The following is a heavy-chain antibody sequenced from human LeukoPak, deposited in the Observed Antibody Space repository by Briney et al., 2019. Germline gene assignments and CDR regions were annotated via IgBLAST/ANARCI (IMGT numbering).Heavy chain of an antibody. V-gene: IGHV4-31*03. J-gene: IGHJ3*02. CDR1: GGSISSGGYY. D-gene: IGHD6-19*01. CDR3: ASGSSGWYNAFDI. CDR2: IYYSGST. Sequence: PSETLSLTCTVSGGSISSGGYYWSWIRQHPGKGLEWIGYIYYSGSTYYNPSLKSRVTISVDTSKNQFSLKLSSVTAADTAVYYCASGSSGWYNAFDIWGQGTMVTVSS.